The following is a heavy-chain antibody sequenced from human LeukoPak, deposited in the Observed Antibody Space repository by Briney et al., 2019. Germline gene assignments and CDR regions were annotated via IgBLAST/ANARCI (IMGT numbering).Heavy chain of an antibody. V-gene: IGHV4-34*01. CDR2: INHSGST. CDR1: GGSISSYY. CDR3: DIGYYYDSSGYGED. Sequence: PSETLSLTCTVSGGSISSYYWSWIRQPPGKGLEWIGEINHSGSTNYNPSLKSRVTISVDTSKNQFSLKLSSVTAADTAVYYCDIGYYYDSSGYGEDWGQGTLVTVSS. D-gene: IGHD3-22*01. J-gene: IGHJ4*02.